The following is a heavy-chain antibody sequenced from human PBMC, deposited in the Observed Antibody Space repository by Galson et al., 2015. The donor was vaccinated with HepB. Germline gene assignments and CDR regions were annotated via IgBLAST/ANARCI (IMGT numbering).Heavy chain of an antibody. CDR1: GFTFSTYW. V-gene: IGHV3-7*03. CDR2: IKPHGTEM. J-gene: IGHJ4*02. CDR3: ARDWSLLTGHAIERFDS. Sequence: SLRLSCAASGFTFSTYWMNWVRQAPGKGLEWVANIKPHGTEMYYVDSVTGRFTISRDDAKNSVYLQMNSLRAEDTAVYYCARDWSLLTGHAIERFDSWGQGTLVTVSS. D-gene: IGHD1-20*01.